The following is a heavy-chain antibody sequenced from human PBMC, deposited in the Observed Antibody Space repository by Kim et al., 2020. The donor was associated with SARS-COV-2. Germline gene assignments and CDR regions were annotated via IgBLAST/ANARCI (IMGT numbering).Heavy chain of an antibody. CDR1: GGSISSGGYY. V-gene: IGHV4-31*03. D-gene: IGHD2-2*02. Sequence: SETLSLTCTVSGGSISSGGYYWSWIRQHPGKGLEWIGYIYYSGSTYYNPSLKSRVTISVDTSKNQFSLKLSSVTAADTAVYYCARVARYCSSTSCYTPGGFVDYWGQGTLVTVSS. CDR2: IYYSGST. J-gene: IGHJ4*02. CDR3: ARVARYCSSTSCYTPGGFVDY.